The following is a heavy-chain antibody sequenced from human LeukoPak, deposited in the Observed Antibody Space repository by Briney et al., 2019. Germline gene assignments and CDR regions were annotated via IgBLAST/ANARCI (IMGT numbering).Heavy chain of an antibody. V-gene: IGHV4-59*01. D-gene: IGHD6-13*01. CDR1: GGSISSYY. CDR2: IYYSGST. Sequence: SETLSLTCTVSGGSISSYYWSWIRQPPGKGLEWIGYIYYSGSTNYKSSLKSRVTISVDTSKNQFSLKLSSVTAADTAVYYCAGGLIAAAGTRVDYWGQGTLVTVSS. J-gene: IGHJ4*02. CDR3: AGGLIAAAGTRVDY.